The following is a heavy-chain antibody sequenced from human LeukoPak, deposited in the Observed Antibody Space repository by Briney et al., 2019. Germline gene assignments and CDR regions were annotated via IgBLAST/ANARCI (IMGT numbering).Heavy chain of an antibody. CDR1: GGSFSGYY. V-gene: IGHV4-34*01. Sequence: SETLSLTCAVYGGSFSGYYGTWIRQSPGKGLEWIGEINHTGGTRYNSSLKSRITISVGTSQNHFSLRLTSVTAADTAVYYCASRFVELGPTNYWGQGTLVTVSS. J-gene: IGHJ4*02. CDR2: INHTGGT. D-gene: IGHD1-26*01. CDR3: ASRFVELGPTNY.